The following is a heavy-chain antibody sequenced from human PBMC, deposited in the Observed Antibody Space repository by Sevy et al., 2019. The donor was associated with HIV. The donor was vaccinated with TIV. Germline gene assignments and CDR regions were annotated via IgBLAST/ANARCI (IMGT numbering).Heavy chain of an antibody. CDR3: AREACSKSHDY. Sequence: GGSLRLSCTTSGFRFSIYAMTWVRQAPGKGLEWVSSFCMGGDRIYYADSVRGRFTISRDDSKNTLYLEMNNLIAEDTAKYYGAREACSKSHDYWGQGTLVTVSS. V-gene: IGHV3-23*01. J-gene: IGHJ4*02. CDR1: GFRFSIYA. D-gene: IGHD2-2*01. CDR2: FCMGGDRI.